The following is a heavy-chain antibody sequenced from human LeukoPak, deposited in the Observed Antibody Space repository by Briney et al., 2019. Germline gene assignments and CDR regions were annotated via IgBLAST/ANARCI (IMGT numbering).Heavy chain of an antibody. J-gene: IGHJ4*02. Sequence: GGSLRLSWAASGFTFSSYGMHWVRQAPGKGLEWVAFIRYDGSNKYYADSVKGRFTISRDNSKNTLYLQMNSLRAEDTAVYYCAKDRGSYGDYPVDYWGQGTLVTVSS. CDR2: IRYDGSNK. V-gene: IGHV3-30*02. CDR1: GFTFSSYG. D-gene: IGHD4-17*01. CDR3: AKDRGSYGDYPVDY.